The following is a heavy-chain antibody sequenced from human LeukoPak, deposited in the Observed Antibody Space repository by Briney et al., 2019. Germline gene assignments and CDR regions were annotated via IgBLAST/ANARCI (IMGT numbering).Heavy chain of an antibody. J-gene: IGHJ4*02. V-gene: IGHV3-48*04. CDR2: ISSSGSTI. D-gene: IGHD2-2*01. CDR1: GFTFSNAW. Sequence: GGSLRLSCAASGFTFSNAWMNWVRQAPGKGLEWVSYISSSGSTIYYADSVKGRFTISRDNAKNSLYLQMNSLRAEDTAVYYCARDPPYATTYTGPFDYWGQGTLVTVSS. CDR3: ARDPPYATTYTGPFDY.